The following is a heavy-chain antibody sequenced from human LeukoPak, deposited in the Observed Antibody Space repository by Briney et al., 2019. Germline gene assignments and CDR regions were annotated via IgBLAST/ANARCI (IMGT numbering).Heavy chain of an antibody. CDR1: GFTFSTFE. V-gene: IGHV3-48*03. J-gene: IGHJ3*01. D-gene: IGHD1-26*01. CDR3: ARSPYSASYYGSDFDV. CDR2: ISNTGDMI. Sequence: GGSLRLSCAASGFTFSTFEMNWVRQAPGKGLEWVAYISNTGDMIYYADSVKGRFTISRDNAKNAVCLQMISLRAEDTAFYYCARSPYSASYYGSDFDVWGQGTMVTVSS.